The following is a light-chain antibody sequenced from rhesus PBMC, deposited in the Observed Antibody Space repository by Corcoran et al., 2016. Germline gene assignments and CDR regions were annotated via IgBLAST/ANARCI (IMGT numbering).Light chain of an antibody. CDR1: QSVSSY. V-gene: IGKV3S9*01. Sequence: EIVMTQSPATLSLSPGESATLSCRASQSVSSYVAWYQPQPDQAPRLHIYGASSRAPGIPDRFSGSGSVKDCTLILSSLEPEDVGVYYCQQYNNWNSFGQGTKVEIK. CDR3: QQYNNWNS. J-gene: IGKJ2*01. CDR2: GAS.